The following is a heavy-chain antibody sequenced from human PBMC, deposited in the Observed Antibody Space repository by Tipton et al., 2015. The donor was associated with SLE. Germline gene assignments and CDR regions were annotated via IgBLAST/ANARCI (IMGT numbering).Heavy chain of an antibody. J-gene: IGHJ4*02. CDR3: ARAGMYNWNYWVDY. CDR1: GGSISSGDYY. Sequence: TLSLTCTVSGGSISSGDYYWSWIRQPPGKGLEWIGYIYYSGSTYYNPSFKSRVTISVDTSKNQFSLKLSSVTAADTAVYYCARAGMYNWNYWVDYWGQGTLVTVSS. D-gene: IGHD1-7*01. V-gene: IGHV4-30-4*01. CDR2: IYYSGST.